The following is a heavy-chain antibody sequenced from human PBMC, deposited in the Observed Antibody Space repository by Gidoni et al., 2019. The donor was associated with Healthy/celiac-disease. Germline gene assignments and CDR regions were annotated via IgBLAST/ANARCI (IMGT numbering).Heavy chain of an antibody. CDR3: AKSDYCSSTSCSYYYYGLDV. CDR2: ISWNSGSI. D-gene: IGHD2-2*01. Sequence: EVQLVESGGGLVQPGRSLRLSCAASGFTFDDYAMPWVRQAPGKGLEWVSGISWNSGSIGYADSVKGRFTISRDNAKNSLYLQMNSLRAEDTALYYCAKSDYCSSTSCSYYYYGLDVWGQGTTVTVSS. V-gene: IGHV3-9*01. CDR1: GFTFDDYA. J-gene: IGHJ6*02.